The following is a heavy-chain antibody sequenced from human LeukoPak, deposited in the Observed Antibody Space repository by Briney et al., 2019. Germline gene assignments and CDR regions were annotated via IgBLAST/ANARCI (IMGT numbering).Heavy chain of an antibody. CDR2: IRYDEITK. J-gene: IGHJ4*02. Sequence: GGSLRLSCAASGFTFSSCGMHLVRQAPGKGLEWVAVIRYDEITKDYEDSVKGRFNVSRVNSKNTLYLQMNSLKAEDTAIYYCAKSRDGYYHYLHWGQGTLVTVSS. V-gene: IGHV3-33*06. CDR3: AKSRDGYYHYLH. CDR1: GFTFSSCG. D-gene: IGHD5-24*01.